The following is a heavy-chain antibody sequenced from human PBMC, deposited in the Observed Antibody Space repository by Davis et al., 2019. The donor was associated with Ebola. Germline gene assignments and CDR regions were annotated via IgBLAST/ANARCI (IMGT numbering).Heavy chain of an antibody. Sequence: GGSLRLSCAASGFTFSGSAMHWVRQASGKGLEWVGRIRSNANSYATAYAASVKGRFTISRDDSKNTAYLQMNSLKTEDTALYYCTGAPRGYSYGYGGDYWGQGTLVTVSS. D-gene: IGHD5-18*01. CDR3: TGAPRGYSYGYGGDY. J-gene: IGHJ4*02. CDR1: GFTFSGSA. V-gene: IGHV3-73*01. CDR2: IRSNANSYAT.